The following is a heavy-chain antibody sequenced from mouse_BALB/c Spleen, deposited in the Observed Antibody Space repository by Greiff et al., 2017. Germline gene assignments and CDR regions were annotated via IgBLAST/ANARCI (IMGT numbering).Heavy chain of an antibody. CDR3: AVWLDWYFDV. CDR2: ISSGGST. CDR1: GFTFSSSA. J-gene: IGHJ1*01. V-gene: IGHV5-6-5*01. D-gene: IGHD2-2*01. Sequence: EVLLVESGGCLVKPGGSLNLSCAASGFTFSSSAMSWVRQTPEKRLEWVASISSGGSTYYPDSVKGRFTIYRDNARNILYLQMSSLRSEDTAMYYCAVWLDWYFDVWGAGTTVTVSS.